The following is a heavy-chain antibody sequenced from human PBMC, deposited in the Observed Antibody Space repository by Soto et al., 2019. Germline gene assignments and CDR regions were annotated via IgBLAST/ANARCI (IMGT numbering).Heavy chain of an antibody. CDR2: FYGGGST. J-gene: IGHJ2*01. CDR1: GLTVTSNY. Sequence: EVQLVESGGGLVQPGGSLRLSCAASGLTVTSNYMSWVRQAPRKGLEWVSVFYGGGSTAYADSVKGRFTTSRDNSKNTVYLHINRVRAEDTAIYYCARSWFGAWYFDLWGRGTLVSVSS. D-gene: IGHD3-10*01. CDR3: ARSWFGAWYFDL. V-gene: IGHV3-66*01.